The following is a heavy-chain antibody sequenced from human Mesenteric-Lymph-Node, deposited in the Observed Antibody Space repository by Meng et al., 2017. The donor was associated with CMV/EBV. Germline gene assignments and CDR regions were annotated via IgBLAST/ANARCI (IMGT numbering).Heavy chain of an antibody. CDR2: ISWNSGSI. D-gene: IGHD5-12*01. Sequence: GGSLRLSCAASGFTFDDYAMHWVRHAPGKGLEWVSSISWNSGSIGYADSVTGRFTISRDNAKSTLQLQMNSLRAEDMALYYGVRGGESGYDPFDYWGQGTRVTVSS. V-gene: IGHV3-9*03. CDR3: VRGGESGYDPFDY. CDR1: GFTFDDYA. J-gene: IGHJ4*02.